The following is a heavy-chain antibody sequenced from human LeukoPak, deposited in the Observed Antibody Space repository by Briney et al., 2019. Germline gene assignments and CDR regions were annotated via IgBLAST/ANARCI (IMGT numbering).Heavy chain of an antibody. CDR1: GGSISSGGYS. V-gene: IGHV4-30-2*01. CDR2: IYHSGST. CDR3: VRDSPVNNAFDI. Sequence: SQTLSLTCAVSGGSISSGGYSWSWIRQPPEKGLEWIGYIYHSGSTYYNPSLKSRVTISVDRSKNQFSLKLSSVTAADTAVYYCVRDSPVNNAFDIWGQGTMVTVSS. J-gene: IGHJ3*02.